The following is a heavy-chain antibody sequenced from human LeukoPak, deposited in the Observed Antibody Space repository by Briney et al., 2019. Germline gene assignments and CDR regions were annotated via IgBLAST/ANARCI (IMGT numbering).Heavy chain of an antibody. Sequence: KASETLSLTCAVYGGSFSGYYWSWIRQPPGKGLEWIGEINHSGSTNYNPSLKSRVTISVDTSKNQFSLKLSSVTAADTAVYYCARRLPIPGIVTTPARNWFDPWGQGTLVTVSS. D-gene: IGHD2-21*01. CDR3: ARRLPIPGIVTTPARNWFDP. V-gene: IGHV4-34*01. CDR2: INHSGST. CDR1: GGSFSGYY. J-gene: IGHJ5*02.